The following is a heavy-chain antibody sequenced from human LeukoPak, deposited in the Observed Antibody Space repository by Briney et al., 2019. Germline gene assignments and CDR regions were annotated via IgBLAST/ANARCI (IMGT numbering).Heavy chain of an antibody. CDR3: AREGDSGWYSFDY. Sequence: GGSLRLSCAASGFTFSSYAMHWVRQAPGKGLEWVAVISDDGRNKYYADSVKGRFTISRDNSKNTLYLQMNSLRAEGTAVYYCAREGDSGWYSFDYWGQGTLVTVSS. V-gene: IGHV3-30*04. CDR1: GFTFSSYA. D-gene: IGHD6-19*01. J-gene: IGHJ4*02. CDR2: ISDDGRNK.